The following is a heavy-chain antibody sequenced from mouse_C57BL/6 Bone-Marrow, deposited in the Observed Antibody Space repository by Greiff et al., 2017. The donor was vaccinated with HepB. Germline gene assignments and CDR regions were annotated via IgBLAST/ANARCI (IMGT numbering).Heavy chain of an antibody. CDR2: ILPSIGRT. CDR1: DSEVFPIAY. CDR3: ARENYDWYFDV. Sequence: QVQLQQSGSELRSPGSSVKLSCKDFDSEVFPIAYMSWVRQKPGHGFEWIGGILPSIGRTIYGEKFEDKATLDADTLSNTAYLELNSLTSEDSAIYYCARENYDWYFDVWGTGTTVTVSS. V-gene: IGHV15-2*01. J-gene: IGHJ1*03. D-gene: IGHD2-4*01.